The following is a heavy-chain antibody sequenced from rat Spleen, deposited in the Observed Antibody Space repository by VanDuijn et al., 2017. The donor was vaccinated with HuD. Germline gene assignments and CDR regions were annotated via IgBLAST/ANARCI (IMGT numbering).Heavy chain of an antibody. J-gene: IGHJ2*01. CDR2: MWNGGGT. V-gene: IGHV2-64*01. Sequence: QVQLKETGPDLVQLTQTLSITCTVSGFSLTTYNVHWVRQPPGKGLEWMGAMWNGGGTDYNSAFKSRLSISRDTSKSQVFLKMNSLQTDDTAKYFCARSRGDVYYGLLPFDYWGQGVMVTVSS. D-gene: IGHD1-6*01. CDR3: ARSRGDVYYGLLPFDY. CDR1: GFSLTTYN.